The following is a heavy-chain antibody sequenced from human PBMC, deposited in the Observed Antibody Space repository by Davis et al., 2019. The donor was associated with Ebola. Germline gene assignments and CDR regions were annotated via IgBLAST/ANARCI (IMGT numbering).Heavy chain of an antibody. CDR2: TCYSSKWYN. J-gene: IGHJ6*04. Sequence: HSQTLSLTCAISGDSVSSGGWNWIRQSPSRGLAWLGRTCYSSKWYNDYAVSVKSRITINPDTSKNQFSLQLNSVTPEDTALYYCARGWLRAGMDVWGEGTTVTVSS. V-gene: IGHV6-1*01. D-gene: IGHD5-18*01. CDR3: ARGWLRAGMDV. CDR1: GDSVSSGG.